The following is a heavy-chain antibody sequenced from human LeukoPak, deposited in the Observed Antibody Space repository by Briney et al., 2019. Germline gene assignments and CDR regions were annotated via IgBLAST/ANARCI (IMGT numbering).Heavy chain of an antibody. CDR3: AKDNRRHYTSGPNPDSLH. Sequence: GGSLRLSCAASGFTFDDYAMHWVRQAPGKGLEWVSGISWNSGSIDYADSVKGRFTIPRDNAKNSLYLQMNSLRVEDTAFYYCAKDNRRHYTSGPNPDSLHWGQGALVTVSS. CDR2: ISWNSGSI. D-gene: IGHD6-19*01. V-gene: IGHV3-9*01. CDR1: GFTFDDYA. J-gene: IGHJ4*02.